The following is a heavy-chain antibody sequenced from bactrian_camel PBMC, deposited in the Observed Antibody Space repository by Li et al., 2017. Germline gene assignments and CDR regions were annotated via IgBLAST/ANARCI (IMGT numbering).Heavy chain of an antibody. CDR3: AADRLSRSSSKWNRDSWCYFGPRRPGY. CDR2: ISSDSGTT. CDR1: RWTISSHC. V-gene: IGHV3S1*01. Sequence: HVQLVESGGGSVQAGGSLRLSCAASRWTISSHCMGWFRQAPGKEREAVAVISSDSGTTYYADSVKGRFTVSRDNSKRTLDLQMTNLKPEDTAMYYCAADRLSRSSSKWNRDSWCYFGPRRPGYWGPGTQVTVS. D-gene: IGHD3*01. J-gene: IGHJ4*01.